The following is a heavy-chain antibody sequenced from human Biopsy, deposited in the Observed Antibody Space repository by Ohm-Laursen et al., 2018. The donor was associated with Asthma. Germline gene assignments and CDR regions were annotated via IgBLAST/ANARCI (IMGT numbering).Heavy chain of an antibody. CDR1: GFTFHNYV. CDR2: IFFDGSNK. J-gene: IGHJ4*02. V-gene: IGHV3-30-3*01. D-gene: IGHD6-6*01. Sequence: SLRLSCAASGFTFHNYVMHWVRQAPGKGLEWAAGIFFDGSNKYYADSVKGRFTISRDNSKDTLYLQVNSLRGDDTAVYYCARGKTWGRSYYFDYWGQGTLVTVSS. CDR3: ARGKTWGRSYYFDY.